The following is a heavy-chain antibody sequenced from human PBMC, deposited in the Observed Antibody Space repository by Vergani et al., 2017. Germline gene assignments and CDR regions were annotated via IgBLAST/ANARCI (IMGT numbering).Heavy chain of an antibody. V-gene: IGHV3-74*01. CDR1: GFTFSSYW. CDR3: AREGPYGDYADY. CDR2: INSDGSST. J-gene: IGHJ4*02. Sequence: EVQLVESGGGFVQPGGSLRLSCAASGFTFSSYWMHWVRQAPGKGLVWVSRINSDGSSTSYADSVKGRFTISRDNAKNTLYLQMNSLRAEDTAVYYCAREGPYGDYADYWGQGTLVTVSS. D-gene: IGHD3-10*01.